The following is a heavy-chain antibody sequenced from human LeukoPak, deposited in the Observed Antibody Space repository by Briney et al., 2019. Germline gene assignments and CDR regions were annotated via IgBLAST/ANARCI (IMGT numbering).Heavy chain of an antibody. V-gene: IGHV3-7*05. Sequence: GGSLRLSCTASGFTFSSYWMSWVRQAPGEGLEWVANIKQDGSETYYVDSVKGRFTISRDNAKNSLFLQMNSLRAEDTAVYYCARDRGFKVVAGTIDYWGQGTLVTVSS. D-gene: IGHD6-19*01. CDR3: ARDRGFKVVAGTIDY. J-gene: IGHJ4*02. CDR2: IKQDGSET. CDR1: GFTFSSYW.